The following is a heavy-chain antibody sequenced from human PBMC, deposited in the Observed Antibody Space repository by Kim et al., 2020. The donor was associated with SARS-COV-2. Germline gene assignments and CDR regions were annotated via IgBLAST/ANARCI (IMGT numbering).Heavy chain of an antibody. Sequence: ASVKVSCKASGYTFTDYYMHWVRQAPGQGLEWMGWINPISGGTHYAQNFQGRVTMTRDTSISTAYMELSRLTSGDSAVYYCARAGCSSTSCYLGWFDPWGQGTLVTVSS. D-gene: IGHD2-2*01. CDR2: INPISGGT. CDR3: ARAGCSSTSCYLGWFDP. V-gene: IGHV1-2*02. CDR1: GYTFTDYY. J-gene: IGHJ5*02.